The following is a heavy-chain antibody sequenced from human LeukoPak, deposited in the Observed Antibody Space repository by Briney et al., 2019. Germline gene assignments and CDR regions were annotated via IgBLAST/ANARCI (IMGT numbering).Heavy chain of an antibody. Sequence: SETLSLTCTVSGGSISSHYWSWIRQPPGKGLEWIGYIYYSGSTNYNPSLKSRVTISVDTSKNQFSLKLSSVTAADTAVYYCAREEGRYCSSTSCYTFGFDPWGQGTLVTASS. CDR3: AREEGRYCSSTSCYTFGFDP. CDR2: IYYSGST. D-gene: IGHD2-2*02. CDR1: GGSISSHY. J-gene: IGHJ5*02. V-gene: IGHV4-59*11.